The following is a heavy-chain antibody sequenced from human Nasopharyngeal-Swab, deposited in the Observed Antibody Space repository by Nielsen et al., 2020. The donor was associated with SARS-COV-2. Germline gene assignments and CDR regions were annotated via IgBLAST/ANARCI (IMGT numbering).Heavy chain of an antibody. CDR2: IYYSGST. V-gene: IGHV4-31*03. Sequence: SETLSLTCTVSGGSISSGGYYWSWIRQHPGKGLEWIGYIYYSGSTYYNPSLKSRVTISVDTSKNQFSLKLSSVTAADTAVDYCARAGRITIFGVVNHFDYWGQGTLVTVSS. CDR3: ARAGRITIFGVVNHFDY. CDR1: GGSISSGGYY. J-gene: IGHJ4*02. D-gene: IGHD3-3*01.